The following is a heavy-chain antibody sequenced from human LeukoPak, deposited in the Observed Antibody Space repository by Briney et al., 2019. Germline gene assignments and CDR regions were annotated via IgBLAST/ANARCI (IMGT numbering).Heavy chain of an antibody. CDR1: GYTFTSYY. J-gene: IGHJ4*02. D-gene: IGHD3-22*01. V-gene: IGHV1-46*01. Sequence: ASVKVSCKASGYTFTSYYIHWVRQAPGQGLEWMGIINPSGGSTRYARKFQGRVTMTRDTSTSTVYMELSSLRSEDTAVYYCARDIGGSSGYSLFDYWGQGILVTVSS. CDR3: ARDIGGSSGYSLFDY. CDR2: INPSGGST.